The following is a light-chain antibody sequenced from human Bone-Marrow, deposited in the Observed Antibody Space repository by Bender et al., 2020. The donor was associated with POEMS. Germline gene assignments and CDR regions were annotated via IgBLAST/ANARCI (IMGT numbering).Light chain of an antibody. V-gene: IGLV2-23*02. CDR1: SSDIGAYNW. J-gene: IGLJ1*01. CDR3: CSYAGGDGFGYV. CDR2: EVN. Sequence: QSALTQSASVSGSPGHSITIFCTGTSSDIGAYNWVSWYQQLPGKAPKLLIYEVNERPSWVSRRFSGSKSGNTASLTISGLQAEDEGDYYCCSYAGGDGFGYVFGTGTMVTVL.